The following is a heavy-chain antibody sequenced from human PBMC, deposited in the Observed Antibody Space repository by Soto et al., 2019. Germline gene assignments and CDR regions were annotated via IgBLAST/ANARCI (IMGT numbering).Heavy chain of an antibody. CDR3: AKDSHRSGWYYFGS. CDR1: GFTFSSYA. D-gene: IGHD6-19*01. CDR2: ISGSGGST. V-gene: IGHV3-23*01. Sequence: GGSLRLSCAASGFTFSSYAMSWVRQAPGKGLEWVSGISGSGGSTYYADSVKGRFTISRDNSKNTLYLQMTSLRAEDTAVYYCAKDSHRSGWYYFGSWGQGTLVTVSS. J-gene: IGHJ4*02.